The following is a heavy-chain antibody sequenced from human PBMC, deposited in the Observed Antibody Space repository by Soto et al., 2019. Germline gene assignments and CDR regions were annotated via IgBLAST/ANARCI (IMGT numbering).Heavy chain of an antibody. J-gene: IGHJ4*02. CDR1: GFTVSSNY. Sequence: EVQLVETGGGLIQPGGSLRLSCAASGFTVSSNYMSWVRQAPGKGLEWVSVIYSGGSTYYADSVKGRFTISRDNSKNKLYLQMNSLRAEDTAVYYCARSLSYYGSGSYFGYWGQGTLVTVSS. D-gene: IGHD3-10*01. CDR3: ARSLSYYGSGSYFGY. CDR2: IYSGGST. V-gene: IGHV3-53*02.